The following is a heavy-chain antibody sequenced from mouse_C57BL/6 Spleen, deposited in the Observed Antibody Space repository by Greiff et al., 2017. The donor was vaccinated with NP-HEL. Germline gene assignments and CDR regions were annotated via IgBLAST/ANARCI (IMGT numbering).Heavy chain of an antibody. V-gene: IGHV3-6*01. D-gene: IGHD2-3*01. CDR1: GYSITSGYY. CDR2: ISYDGSN. CDR3: ARDPLYDYWYFDV. Sequence: DVQLQESGPGLVKPSQSLSLTCSVTGYSITSGYYWYWIRQFPGNKLEWMGYISYDGSNNYNPSLKNRISITRDTSKNQFFLKLNSVTTEDTATYYCARDPLYDYWYFDVWGTGTTVTVSS. J-gene: IGHJ1*03.